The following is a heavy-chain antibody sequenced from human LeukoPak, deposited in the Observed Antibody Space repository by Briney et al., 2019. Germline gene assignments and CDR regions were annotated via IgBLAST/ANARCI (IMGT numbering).Heavy chain of an antibody. D-gene: IGHD2-21*01. CDR3: VRGDWYFES. Sequence: GGSLRLSCATSGFNFSDSRMTWVRQAPGKGLQWVANINRDGTEKHFLDSIEGRFTISRDHRKKSLYLQMNSLRPQDTAVYFCVRGDWYFESWGQGTLVTVSS. CDR2: INRDGTEK. CDR1: GFNFSDSR. J-gene: IGHJ4*02. V-gene: IGHV3-7*04.